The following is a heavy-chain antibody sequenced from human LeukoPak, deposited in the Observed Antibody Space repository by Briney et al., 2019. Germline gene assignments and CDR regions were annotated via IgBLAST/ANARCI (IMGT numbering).Heavy chain of an antibody. V-gene: IGHV4-61*08. J-gene: IGHJ4*02. CDR3: VRDDISGMQPDC. CDR1: GGSVSSGDYY. CDR2: IYYTGSA. D-gene: IGHD3-22*01. Sequence: SETLSLTCIVSGGSVSSGDYYWSWIRQPPGKGLEWIGHIYYTGSANYNPSLKSRVTISVDTSKNQFSLKVSPVTAADTAIYYCVRDDISGMQPDCWGQGTLVTVSS.